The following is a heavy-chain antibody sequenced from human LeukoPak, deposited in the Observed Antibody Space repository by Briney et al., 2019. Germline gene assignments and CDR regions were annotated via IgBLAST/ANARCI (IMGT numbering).Heavy chain of an antibody. CDR3: ASTLWIPA. V-gene: IGHV3-48*04. CDR1: GFPFSTLG. J-gene: IGHJ5*02. CDR2: ISSSGSTI. D-gene: IGHD2-21*01. Sequence: GGSLRLSCSASGFPFSTLGMHWVRQAPGKGLEWVSYISSSGSTIYYADSVKGRFTISRDNAKNSLYLQMNSLRAEDTAVYYCASTLWIPAWGQGTLVTVSS.